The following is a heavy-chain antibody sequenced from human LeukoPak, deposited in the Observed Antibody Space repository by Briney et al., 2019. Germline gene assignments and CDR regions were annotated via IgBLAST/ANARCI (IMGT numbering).Heavy chain of an antibody. CDR2: ISYDGSNK. D-gene: IGHD3-3*01. CDR1: GFTFNTYA. V-gene: IGHV3-30-3*01. CDR3: AREEWYYYDY. J-gene: IGHJ4*02. Sequence: GGSLRLSCVASGFTFNTYAIHWVRQAPGKGLEWVAVISYDGSNKYYEDSVKGRFTISRDNSKNTLYLQMNSLRAEDMAVYYCAREEWYYYDYWGQGTLVTVSS.